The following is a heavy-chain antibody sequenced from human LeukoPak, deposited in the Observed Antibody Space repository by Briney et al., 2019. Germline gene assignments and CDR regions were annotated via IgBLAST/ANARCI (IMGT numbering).Heavy chain of an antibody. CDR2: INSDGSYT. CDR1: GFTFSTYW. D-gene: IGHD3-22*01. CDR3: AKGGDGSGYYYLGSYYFDY. Sequence: PGGSLRLSCADSGFTFSTYWMQWVRQAPGKGLVWVSRINSDGSYTSYADSVKGRFTISRDTSKNTLYLQMNSLRVEDTAVYYCAKGGDGSGYYYLGSYYFDYWGQGTLVTVSS. V-gene: IGHV3-74*01. J-gene: IGHJ4*02.